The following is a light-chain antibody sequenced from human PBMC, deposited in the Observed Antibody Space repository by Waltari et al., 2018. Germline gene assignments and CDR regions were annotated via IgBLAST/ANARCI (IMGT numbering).Light chain of an antibody. CDR2: ENS. J-gene: IGLJ7*01. V-gene: IGLV1-51*02. CDR3: GTWDSSLSGAV. CDR1: SSNIGNNY. Sequence: QSVLTQPPSVSAAPGQRVTIPCSGGSSNIGNNYVSCYRQFPGTAPKLLIYENSERPSGFPGRFSCSKSGTSATLDITGLQAGDEADYYCGTWDSSLSGAVFGGGTHLTVL.